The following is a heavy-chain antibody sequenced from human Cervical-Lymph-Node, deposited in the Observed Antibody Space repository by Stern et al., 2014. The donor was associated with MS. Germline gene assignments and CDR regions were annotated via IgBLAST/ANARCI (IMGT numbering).Heavy chain of an antibody. Sequence: QVQLQESGPGLVKPSQTLSLTCTVSGGSISSGGHFWSWIRQYPGTGLEWIGSIYYTGSPYDNPSLKSGITISLDTSKNQFSLKLRSVTAADTAVYYCARTHYYDSSGFYVDAFDIWGQGTMVTVSS. V-gene: IGHV4-31*03. CDR3: ARTHYYDSSGFYVDAFDI. CDR2: IYYTGSP. D-gene: IGHD3-22*01. J-gene: IGHJ3*02. CDR1: GGSISSGGHF.